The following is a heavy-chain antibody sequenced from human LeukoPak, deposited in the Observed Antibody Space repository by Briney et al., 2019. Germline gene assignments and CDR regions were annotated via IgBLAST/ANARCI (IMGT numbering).Heavy chain of an antibody. CDR3: ARALKATVTLVDY. CDR1: GGSFSGYY. D-gene: IGHD4-17*01. Sequence: SETLSLTCAVYGGSFSGYYWSWIRQPPGKGLEWIGEVNHSGSTNYNPPLKSRVTISVDTSKNQFSLKLSSVTAADTAVYYCARALKATVTLVDYWGQGTLVTVSS. J-gene: IGHJ4*02. V-gene: IGHV4-34*01. CDR2: VNHSGST.